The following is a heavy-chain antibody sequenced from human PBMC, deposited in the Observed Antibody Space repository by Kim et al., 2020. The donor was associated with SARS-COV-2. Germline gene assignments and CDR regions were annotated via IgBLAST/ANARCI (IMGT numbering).Heavy chain of an antibody. V-gene: IGHV3-30-3*01. D-gene: IGHD1-26*01. CDR3: ARDLAWVVDP. Sequence: NKYYADAGKGRFTSSRDNSKNTLYLQMNSLRAEDTAVYYCARDLAWVVDPWGQGTLVTVSS. J-gene: IGHJ5*02. CDR2: NK.